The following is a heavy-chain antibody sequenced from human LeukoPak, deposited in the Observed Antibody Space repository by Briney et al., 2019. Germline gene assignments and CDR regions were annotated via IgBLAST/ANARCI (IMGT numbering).Heavy chain of an antibody. D-gene: IGHD3-10*01. J-gene: IGHJ5*02. CDR1: GYTLTDLS. V-gene: IGHV1-24*01. CDR2: FDPEDGET. Sequence: ASVKVSCKVSGYTLTDLSMHWERQAPGKGLEWMGGFDPEDGETIYAQKFQGRVTMTEDTSTDTAYMELSSLRSEDTAVYYCATDRTYYGSGSLTFDPWGQGTLVTVSS. CDR3: ATDRTYYGSGSLTFDP.